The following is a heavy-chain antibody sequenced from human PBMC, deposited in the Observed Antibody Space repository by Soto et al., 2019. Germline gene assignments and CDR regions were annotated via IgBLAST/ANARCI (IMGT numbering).Heavy chain of an antibody. CDR1: GFTFSSYS. CDR3: AREMGHPRGMDV. J-gene: IGHJ6*02. CDR2: ISSSSSYI. V-gene: IGHV3-21*01. Sequence: EVQLVESGGGLVKPGGSLRLSCAASGFTFSSYSMNWVRQAPGKGLEWVSSISSSSSYIYYADSVKGRFTISRDNAKNSLYLQMNSLRAEDTAVYYCAREMGHPRGMDVWGQGTTVTVSS. D-gene: IGHD3-16*01.